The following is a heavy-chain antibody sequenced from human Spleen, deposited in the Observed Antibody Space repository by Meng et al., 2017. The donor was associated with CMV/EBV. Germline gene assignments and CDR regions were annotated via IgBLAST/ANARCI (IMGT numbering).Heavy chain of an antibody. CDR3: SRPEPADY. Sequence: NLSCAASGFTFSASAMHWVRQAPGKGLEWVGRIRSKPNGYATAYAASVKGRFTISRDDSKNTAYLQINNLKTEDTAVYYCSRPEPADYWGQGTLVTVSS. CDR1: GFTFSASA. D-gene: IGHD1-26*01. J-gene: IGHJ4*02. V-gene: IGHV3-73*01. CDR2: IRSKPNGYAT.